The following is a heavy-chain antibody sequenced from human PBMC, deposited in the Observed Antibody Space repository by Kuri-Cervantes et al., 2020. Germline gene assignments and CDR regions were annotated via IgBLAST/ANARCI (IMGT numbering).Heavy chain of an antibody. CDR2: ISGSGGST. J-gene: IGHJ2*01. V-gene: IGHV3-23*01. CDR3: AREIPRYFDL. Sequence: GESLKISCAASGFTFSSYAMSWVRQVPGKGLECVSTISGSGGSTFYADSVKGRFTISRGNSKNTLYLQMNSLRAEDTAVYYCAREIPRYFDLWGRGTLVTVSS. D-gene: IGHD2-21*01. CDR1: GFTFSSYA.